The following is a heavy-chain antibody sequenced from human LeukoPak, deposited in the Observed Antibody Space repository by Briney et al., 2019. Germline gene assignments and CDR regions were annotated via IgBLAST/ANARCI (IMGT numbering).Heavy chain of an antibody. CDR2: IKQDGNEK. Sequence: GGSLRLSCVASGFTFNTYWMSWVRQPPGKGLEWVANIKQDGNEKSYVDSVKGRFTISRDNAKNSVYLQMTSLRAEDTAVYYCASWNLGGGYYYDTGHYWGQGTLVTVSS. D-gene: IGHD3-22*01. V-gene: IGHV3-7*01. CDR3: ASWNLGGGYYYDTGHY. CDR1: GFTFNTYW. J-gene: IGHJ4*02.